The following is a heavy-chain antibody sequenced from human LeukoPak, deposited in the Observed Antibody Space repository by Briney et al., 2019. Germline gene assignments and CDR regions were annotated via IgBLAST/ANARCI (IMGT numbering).Heavy chain of an antibody. CDR2: IIPIFGTA. CDR1: GGTFSSYA. D-gene: IGHD3-22*01. J-gene: IGHJ5*02. V-gene: IGHV1-69*05. Sequence: SVKVSCKASGGTFSSYAISWVRQAPGQGLEWMGGIIPIFGTANYAQKFQGRVTITTDESTSTAYMELSSLRSEDTAVYYCARSGYYYDSSGYYWFDPWGQGTLVTVSS. CDR3: ARSGYYYDSSGYYWFDP.